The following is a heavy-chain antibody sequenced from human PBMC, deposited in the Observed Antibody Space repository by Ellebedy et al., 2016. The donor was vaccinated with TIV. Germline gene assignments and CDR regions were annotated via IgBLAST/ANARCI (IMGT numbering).Heavy chain of an antibody. Sequence: GESLKISXAASGFTFSSHSMNWVRQAPGKGLEWISYISNGSHYKQYADSVKGRFTISRDNAKSSLFLQMNSLRDEDTAVYYCARSRGPCDTTACRPYYFDSWGQGTLVTVSS. J-gene: IGHJ4*02. V-gene: IGHV3-48*02. CDR1: GFTFSSHS. D-gene: IGHD1-26*01. CDR2: ISNGSHYK. CDR3: ARSRGPCDTTACRPYYFDS.